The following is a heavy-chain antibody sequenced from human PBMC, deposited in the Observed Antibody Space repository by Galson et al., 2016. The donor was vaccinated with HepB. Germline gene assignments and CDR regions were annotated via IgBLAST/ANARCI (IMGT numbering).Heavy chain of an antibody. Sequence: SLRLSCAASGFTFSNAWMSWVRQAPGKGPEWVGRIKSKTDGETTDYAAPVKGRFTISRDDSKNTLSLQMNSLKTEDTAVYYCTTAHCRTSGCYGDYWGQGTLVTVSS. J-gene: IGHJ4*02. CDR1: GFTFSNAW. CDR3: TTAHCRTSGCYGDY. V-gene: IGHV3-15*01. CDR2: IKSKTDGETT. D-gene: IGHD2-2*01.